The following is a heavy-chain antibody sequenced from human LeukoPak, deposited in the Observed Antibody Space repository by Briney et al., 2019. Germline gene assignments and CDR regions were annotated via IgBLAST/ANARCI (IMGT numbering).Heavy chain of an antibody. Sequence: SQTLSLTCAISGDSVSSNSGAWNWSRQSPSRGLEWLGRTYYRSKWHNEYAVSLRSRITINPDTSKNQFSLQLNSVSPEDTAVYYCASGTAANGMDVWGQGTTVTVSS. CDR3: ASGTAANGMDV. J-gene: IGHJ6*02. CDR1: GDSVSSNSGA. D-gene: IGHD1-1*01. CDR2: TYYRSKWHN. V-gene: IGHV6-1*01.